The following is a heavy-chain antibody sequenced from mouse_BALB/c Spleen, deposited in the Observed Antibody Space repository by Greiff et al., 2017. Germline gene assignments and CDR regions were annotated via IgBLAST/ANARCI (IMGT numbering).Heavy chain of an antibody. Sequence: VQLQQSGAELVRPGASVTLSCKASGYTFTDYEMHWVKQTPVHGLEWIGAIDPETGGTAYNQKFKGKATLTADKSSSTAYMELRSLTSEDSAVYYCTRRWDPFDYWGQGTTRTVSS. J-gene: IGHJ2*01. CDR3: TRRWDPFDY. CDR2: IDPETGGT. CDR1: GYTFTDYE. V-gene: IGHV1-15*01. D-gene: IGHD4-1*01.